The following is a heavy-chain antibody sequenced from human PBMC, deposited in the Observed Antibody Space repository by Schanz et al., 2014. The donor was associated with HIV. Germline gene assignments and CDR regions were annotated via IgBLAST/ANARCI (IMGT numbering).Heavy chain of an antibody. CDR2: ISISGAVT. V-gene: IGHV3-23*01. CDR1: GFIFSNHA. CDR3: ANEEVPNDY. J-gene: IGHJ4*02. Sequence: EVQLLESGGGLVQPGGSLRLSCVASGFIFSNHAMSWVRQAPGKGLEWVSGISISGAVTYYSDSVKGRFTISRDNSKNTVYLQMNSLRAEDTAVYYCANEEVPNDYWGQGTLVTVSS.